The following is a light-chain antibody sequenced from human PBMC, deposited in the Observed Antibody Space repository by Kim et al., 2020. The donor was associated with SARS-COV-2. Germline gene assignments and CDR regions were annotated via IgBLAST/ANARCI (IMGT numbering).Light chain of an antibody. V-gene: IGLV2-11*01. CDR1: SSDVGAYNY. Sequence: GQSVTISCTGGSSDVGAYNYVASYQQQPGRTATLVIYDVGRRPSAVPDRFSGSKSGGTASLPISWLHAADEADYYYCSYAANCTYVFEAGTKVTVL. CDR2: DVG. J-gene: IGLJ1*01. CDR3: CSYAANCTYV.